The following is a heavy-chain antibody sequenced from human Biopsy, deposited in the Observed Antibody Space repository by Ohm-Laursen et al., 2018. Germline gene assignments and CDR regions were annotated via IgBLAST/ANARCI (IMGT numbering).Heavy chain of an antibody. Sequence: ATVKISCKPSGYTFTAFSVHWLRQAPGHGLEWMGWINPNSGNANYAQSFQGRLTVTRDTSISTAYMELTSLTFDDTAIYYCARVPAYPSIDGYYGLDLWGQGTTVIVSS. CDR1: GYTFTAFS. V-gene: IGHV1-2*02. CDR3: ARVPAYPSIDGYYGLDL. D-gene: IGHD3-9*01. CDR2: INPNSGNA. J-gene: IGHJ6*02.